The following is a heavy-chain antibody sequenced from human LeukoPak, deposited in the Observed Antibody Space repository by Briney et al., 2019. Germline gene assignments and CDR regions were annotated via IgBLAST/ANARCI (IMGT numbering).Heavy chain of an antibody. V-gene: IGHV4-34*01. CDR3: ARVQWLVPFDY. CDR2: INHSGSA. CDR1: GGSFSGYY. Sequence: SETLSLTCAVYGGSFSGYYWGWIRQPPGKGLEWIGEINHSGSANYNPSLKSRVTISVDTSKNQFSLKLSSVTAADTAVYYCARVQWLVPFDYWGQGTLVTVSS. D-gene: IGHD6-19*01. J-gene: IGHJ4*02.